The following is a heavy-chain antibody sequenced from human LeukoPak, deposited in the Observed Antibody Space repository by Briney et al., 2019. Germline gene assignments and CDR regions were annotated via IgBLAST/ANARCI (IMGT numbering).Heavy chain of an antibody. Sequence: PSETLSLTCTVSGGSISSYYWSWIRQPPGKELEWIGYIYYSGSTNYNPSLKSRVTISVDTSKNQFSLKLSSVTAADTAVYYCARGALDYWGQGTLVTVSS. V-gene: IGHV4-59*01. CDR3: ARGALDY. J-gene: IGHJ4*02. CDR1: GGSISSYY. CDR2: IYYSGST.